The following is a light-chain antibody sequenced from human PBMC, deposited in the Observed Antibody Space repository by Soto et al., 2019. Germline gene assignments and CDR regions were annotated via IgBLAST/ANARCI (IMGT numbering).Light chain of an antibody. CDR1: QSVGGN. CDR3: QQYNNWPPA. V-gene: IGKV3-15*01. Sequence: ELVMTQSPATLSVSPGERATLSCRASQSVGGNLAWYQQKPGQAPRLLIYGASTRATGIPARFSGSGSGTEFTLTISSLQAEDFAVYYCQQYNNWPPAFGQGTKVDIK. CDR2: GAS. J-gene: IGKJ1*01.